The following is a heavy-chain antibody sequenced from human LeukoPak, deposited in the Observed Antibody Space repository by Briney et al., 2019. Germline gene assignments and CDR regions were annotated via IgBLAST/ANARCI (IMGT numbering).Heavy chain of an antibody. D-gene: IGHD3-22*01. CDR2: ISSDGSNE. Sequence: GRSLRLSCAASGFSFSNYAMHWVRQAPGKGLEWVSVISSDGSNEYYADSVKGRFTISRDNSKNTLYLQVNSLRAEDTAVYFCARGWSYYYDSSGGLDYWGQGTLVTVSS. CDR3: ARGWSYYYDSSGGLDY. J-gene: IGHJ4*02. CDR1: GFSFSNYA. V-gene: IGHV3-30*01.